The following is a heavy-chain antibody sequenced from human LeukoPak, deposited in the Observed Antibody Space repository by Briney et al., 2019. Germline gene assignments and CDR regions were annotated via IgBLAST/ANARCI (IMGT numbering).Heavy chain of an antibody. V-gene: IGHV4-34*01. J-gene: IGHJ4*02. Sequence: SETLSLTCAVYGGSFSGYYWSWIRQPPGKGLEWIGEINHSGSTNYNPSLKSRVTISVDTSKNQFSLKLSSVTAADTAVYYCARGLDYYGSGSQLDYWGQGTLVTVSS. CDR1: GGSFSGYY. D-gene: IGHD3-10*01. CDR2: INHSGST. CDR3: ARGLDYYGSGSQLDY.